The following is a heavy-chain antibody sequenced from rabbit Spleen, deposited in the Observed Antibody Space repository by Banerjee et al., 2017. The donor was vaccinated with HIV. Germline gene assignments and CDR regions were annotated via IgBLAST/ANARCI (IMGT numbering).Heavy chain of an antibody. J-gene: IGHJ4*01. CDR3: VRTGLYDSFDL. Sequence: ANWAKGRFTISSHNAQNTLYLQLSSLTAADTATYFCVRTGLYDSFDLWGPGTLVTVS. V-gene: IGHV1S64*01. D-gene: IGHD5-1*01.